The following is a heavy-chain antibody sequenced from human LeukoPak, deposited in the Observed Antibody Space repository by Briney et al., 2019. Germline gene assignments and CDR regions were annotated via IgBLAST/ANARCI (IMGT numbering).Heavy chain of an antibody. D-gene: IGHD2-15*01. CDR2: ISGSGAVT. CDR3: ARGVVVVAANDY. J-gene: IGHJ4*02. CDR1: GFTFSSYA. V-gene: IGHV3-23*01. Sequence: GGSLRLSCAASGFTFSSYAMSWVRQAPGKGLEWVSAISGSGAVTYYADSVKGRFTISRDNSKNTVFLQMNSLRAEDTAVYYCARGVVVVAANDYWGQGTLVTVSS.